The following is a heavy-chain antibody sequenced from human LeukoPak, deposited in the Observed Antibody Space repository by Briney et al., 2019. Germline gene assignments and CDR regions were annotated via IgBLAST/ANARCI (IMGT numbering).Heavy chain of an antibody. V-gene: IGHV4-61*08. CDR2: IYYSGST. D-gene: IGHD3-10*01. J-gene: IGHJ4*02. CDR3: ARALHRGWAPLDY. Sequence: SGPTLVNPTQTLTLTCTFSGFSLSTSGMRVSWIRQPPGKGLEWIGYIYYSGSTNYNPSLKSRVTISVGTSKNQFSLKLSSVTAADTAVYYCARALHRGWAPLDYWGQGTLVTVSS. CDR1: GFSLSTSGMR.